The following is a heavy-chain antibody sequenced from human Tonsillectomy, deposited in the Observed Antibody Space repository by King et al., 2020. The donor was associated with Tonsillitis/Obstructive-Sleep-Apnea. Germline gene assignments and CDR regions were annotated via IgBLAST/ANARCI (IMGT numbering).Heavy chain of an antibody. D-gene: IGHD3-3*01. CDR2: INTNTGNP. CDR3: AREGGLRFLEYRVDYYYMDI. CDR1: GYTFTIYA. J-gene: IGHJ6*03. V-gene: IGHV7-4-1*02. Sequence: VQLVQSGSELKKPGASVKVSCKASGYTFTIYAMNWVRQAPGQGLEWMGWINTNTGNPTYAQGFTGRFVFSLDTSVSTAYLQISSLKAVDTAVYYWAREGGLRFLEYRVDYYYMDIWGKGTTVTVSS.